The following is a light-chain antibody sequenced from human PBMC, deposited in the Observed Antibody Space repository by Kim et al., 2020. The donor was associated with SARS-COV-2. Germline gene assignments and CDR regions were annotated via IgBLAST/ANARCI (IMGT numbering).Light chain of an antibody. V-gene: IGKV3-15*01. Sequence: YPGERATLSCRASQTINNKLVGYQHKPGQAPRLLIYDATTRATGVPARFIGSGSETDFTLTISSLQSEDFAVYYCQQSNDWPPLTFGQGTKVDIK. CDR1: QTINNK. J-gene: IGKJ1*01. CDR2: DAT. CDR3: QQSNDWPPLT.